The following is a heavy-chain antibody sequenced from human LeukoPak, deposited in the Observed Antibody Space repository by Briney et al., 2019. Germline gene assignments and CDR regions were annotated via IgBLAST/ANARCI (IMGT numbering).Heavy chain of an antibody. CDR3: ARHPECGGGSCYPYFDY. J-gene: IGHJ4*02. CDR2: IYPGDSDT. Sequence: GESLKISCKGSGYSFTSYWIGWVRQMPGKGLEWMGIIYPGDSDTRYSPSFQGQVTVSADKSISTAYLQWSSLKASDTAMYYCARHPECGGGSCYPYFDYWGQGTLVTVSS. D-gene: IGHD2-15*01. V-gene: IGHV5-51*01. CDR1: GYSFTSYW.